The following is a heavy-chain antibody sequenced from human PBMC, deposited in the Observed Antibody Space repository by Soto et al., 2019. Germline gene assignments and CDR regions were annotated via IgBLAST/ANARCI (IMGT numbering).Heavy chain of an antibody. CDR3: ARGAPLPGATPSWFDP. CDR2: IIPIFGTA. Sequence: QVQLVQSGAEVKKPGSSVKVSCKASGGTFSSYAISWVRQAPGQGLEWMGGIIPIFGTANYAQKFQGRVTITADESTSTAYVELSRRRSEDTAVYYCARGAPLPGATPSWFDPWGQGTLVTVSS. CDR1: GGTFSSYA. V-gene: IGHV1-69*12. J-gene: IGHJ5*02.